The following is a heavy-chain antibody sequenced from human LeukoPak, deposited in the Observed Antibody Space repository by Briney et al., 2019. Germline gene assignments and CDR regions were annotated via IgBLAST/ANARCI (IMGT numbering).Heavy chain of an antibody. CDR2: IYKSGST. CDR3: ARDRGDGMDV. D-gene: IGHD5-24*01. J-gene: IGHJ6*02. Sequence: PSETLSLTCTVSGGSISSGGYYWSWIRQHPGKGLEWIGNIYKSGSTFYNPSLKSRITISVDTSKNQFSLKLTSVTAADTAVYYCARDRGDGMDVWGQGSTVTVSS. CDR1: GGSISSGGYY. V-gene: IGHV4-31*03.